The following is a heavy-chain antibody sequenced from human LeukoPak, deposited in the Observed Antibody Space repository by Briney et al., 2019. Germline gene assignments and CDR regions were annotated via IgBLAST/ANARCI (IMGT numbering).Heavy chain of an antibody. Sequence: SETLSLTCTVSGGSISSSSYYSGWIRQPPGKELEWIGNIYDSGTIYYNPSLKSRVTISVDTSKNQLSLKLSSVTAADTAVYYCARTLVFYYDSSGYYDYWGQGTLVTVSS. V-gene: IGHV4-39*01. D-gene: IGHD3-22*01. CDR1: GGSISSSSYY. J-gene: IGHJ4*02. CDR2: IYDSGTI. CDR3: ARTLVFYYDSSGYYDY.